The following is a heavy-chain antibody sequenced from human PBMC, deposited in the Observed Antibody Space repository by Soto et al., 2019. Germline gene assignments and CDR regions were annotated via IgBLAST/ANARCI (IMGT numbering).Heavy chain of an antibody. CDR1: GFTFGDYA. J-gene: IGHJ6*02. Sequence: GGSLRLSCTASGFTFGDYAMSWFRQAPGKGLEWVGFIRSKAYGGTTEYAASVKGRFTISRDDSKSIAYLQMNSLKTEDTAVYYCTRSRIAAAGYYYYGMDVWGQGTTVTV. V-gene: IGHV3-49*03. D-gene: IGHD6-13*01. CDR3: TRSRIAAAGYYYYGMDV. CDR2: IRSKAYGGTT.